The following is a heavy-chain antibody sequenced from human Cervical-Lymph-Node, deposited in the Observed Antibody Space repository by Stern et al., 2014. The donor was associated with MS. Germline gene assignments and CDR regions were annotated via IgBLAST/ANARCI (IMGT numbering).Heavy chain of an antibody. D-gene: IGHD1-14*01. Sequence: QVQLVESGAEVKKPGSSVKVSCKASGGTFSSYTISWVRQAPGQGLEWMGRIIPILGIANYAQKFQGRVTITADKSTSTAYMELSSLRSEDTAVYYCARDFISGAFDPWGQGTLVTVSS. CDR2: IIPILGIA. J-gene: IGHJ5*02. V-gene: IGHV1-69*09. CDR3: ARDFISGAFDP. CDR1: GGTFSSYT.